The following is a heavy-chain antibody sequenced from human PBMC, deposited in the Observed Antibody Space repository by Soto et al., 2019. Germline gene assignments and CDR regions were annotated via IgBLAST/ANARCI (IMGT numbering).Heavy chain of an antibody. Sequence: SETLSLTCPVSGGSISSGDYYWSWIRQPPGKGLEWIGYIYYSGSTYYNPSLKSRVTISVDTSKNQFSLKLSSVTAADTAVYYCARVRVQRGEAAAGFAPYGMDVWGQGTTVTVSS. CDR2: IYYSGST. CDR3: ARVRVQRGEAAAGFAPYGMDV. D-gene: IGHD6-13*01. V-gene: IGHV4-30-4*01. J-gene: IGHJ6*02. CDR1: GGSISSGDYY.